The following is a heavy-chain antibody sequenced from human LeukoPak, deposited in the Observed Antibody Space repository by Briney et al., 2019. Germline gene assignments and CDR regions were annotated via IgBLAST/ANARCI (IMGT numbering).Heavy chain of an antibody. J-gene: IGHJ4*02. CDR1: GFTVSSNY. V-gene: IGHV3-66*01. D-gene: IGHD3-22*01. CDR2: IYSGGST. Sequence: GGSLRLSCAASGFTVSSNYMSWVRQAPGKGLEWVSVIYSGGSTYYADSVKGRFTISRDNSKNTLYLQMNSLRAEDTAVYYCARGPYYYDSSEDYFDYWGQGTLVTVSS. CDR3: ARGPYYYDSSEDYFDY.